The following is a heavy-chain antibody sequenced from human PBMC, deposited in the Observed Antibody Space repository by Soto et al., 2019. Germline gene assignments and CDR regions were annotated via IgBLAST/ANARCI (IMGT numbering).Heavy chain of an antibody. CDR3: ARVTPGNNLYYFSGLDV. CDR1: GFTFDTYG. V-gene: IGHV3-30-3*01. Sequence: GGSLRLSCVASGFTFDTYGIHWVRQAPGKGLQWVALISYEGSNTYYADSVRGRFTISRDNSKNTLYLQINALRPEDTGAYYCARVTPGNNLYYFSGLDVWGQGTSVTVSS. D-gene: IGHD1-1*01. CDR2: ISYEGSNT. J-gene: IGHJ6*02.